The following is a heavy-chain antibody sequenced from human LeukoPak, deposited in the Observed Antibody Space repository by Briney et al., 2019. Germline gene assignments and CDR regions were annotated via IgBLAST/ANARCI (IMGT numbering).Heavy chain of an antibody. CDR2: IIPIFGTA. Sequence: SVKVSCKASGGTFSSYAISWVRQAPGQGLEWMGGIIPIFGTANYAQMFQGRVTITADESTSTAYMELSSLRSEDTAVYYCARGSDSLGYFDYWGQGTLVTVSS. V-gene: IGHV1-69*13. CDR3: ARGSDSLGYFDY. D-gene: IGHD2-15*01. CDR1: GGTFSSYA. J-gene: IGHJ4*02.